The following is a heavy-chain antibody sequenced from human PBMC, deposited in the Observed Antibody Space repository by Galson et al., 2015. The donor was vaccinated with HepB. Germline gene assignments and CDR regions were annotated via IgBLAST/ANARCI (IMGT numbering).Heavy chain of an antibody. CDR2: ISSSSSYI. D-gene: IGHD5-24*01. CDR1: GFTFSSYS. CDR3: ARAPEMATPHFDY. Sequence: SLRLSCAASGFTFSSYSMNWVRQAPGKGLEWVSSISSSSSYIYYADSVKGRFTISRDNAKNSLYLQMNSLRAEDTAVYYCARAPEMATPHFDYWGQGTLVTVSS. V-gene: IGHV3-21*04. J-gene: IGHJ4*02.